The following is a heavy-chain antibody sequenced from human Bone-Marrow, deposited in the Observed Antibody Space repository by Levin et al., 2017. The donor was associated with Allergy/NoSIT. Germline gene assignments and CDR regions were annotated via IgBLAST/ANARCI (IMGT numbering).Heavy chain of an antibody. CDR2: IYPGDSDT. J-gene: IGHJ5*01. CDR3: ARTPGTAAWYWFDS. V-gene: IGHV5-51*01. D-gene: IGHD6-13*01. CDR1: GYNFHRHW. Sequence: GASVKVSCKGSGYNFHRHWIGWVRQMPGKGLEWMGIIYPGDSDTRYSPSFQGQVTFSVDKSLNTAYLEWSRLNSSDTATYFCARTPGTAAWYWFDSWGQGTLVTVSS.